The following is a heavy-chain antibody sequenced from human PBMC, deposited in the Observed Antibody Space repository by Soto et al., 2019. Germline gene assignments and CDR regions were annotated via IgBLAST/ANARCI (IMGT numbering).Heavy chain of an antibody. D-gene: IGHD6-13*01. V-gene: IGHV3-21*01. CDR1: GFTFSSYS. Sequence: GGSLRLSCAASGFTFSSYSMNWVRQAPGKGLEWVSSISSSSSYIYYADSVKGRFTISRGNAKNSLYLQMNSLRAEDTAVYYCARDPGYSSSWYLDYYYYYGMDVWGQGTTVTVSS. CDR3: ARDPGYSSSWYLDYYYYYGMDV. CDR2: ISSSSSYI. J-gene: IGHJ6*02.